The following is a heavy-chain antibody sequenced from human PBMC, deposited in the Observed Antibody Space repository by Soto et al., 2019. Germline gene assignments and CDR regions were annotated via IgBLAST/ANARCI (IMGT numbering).Heavy chain of an antibody. CDR2: ISGSGGST. Sequence: HGGSLRLSCAASGFTFSSYAMSWVRQAPGKGLEWVSAISGSGGSTYYADSVKGRFTISRDNSKNTLYLQMNSLRAEDTAVYYCAKGGYSSSPWLGYYYGMDVWGQGTTVTVSS. CDR1: GFTFSSYA. V-gene: IGHV3-23*01. D-gene: IGHD6-13*01. J-gene: IGHJ6*02. CDR3: AKGGYSSSPWLGYYYGMDV.